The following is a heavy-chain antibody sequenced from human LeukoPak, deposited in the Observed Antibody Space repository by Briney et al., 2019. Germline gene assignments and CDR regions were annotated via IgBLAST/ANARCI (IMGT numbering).Heavy chain of an antibody. Sequence: SVKVSCKASGGTFSNYAISWVRQAPGEGREWMGRIIPIFGIANYAQKFQGRVTITADKSTSTAYMELSSLRSEDTAVYFCARDLGYYDSSGLTWGQGTLVTVSS. J-gene: IGHJ4*02. D-gene: IGHD3-22*01. V-gene: IGHV1-69*10. CDR1: GGTFSNYA. CDR2: IIPIFGIA. CDR3: ARDLGYYDSSGLT.